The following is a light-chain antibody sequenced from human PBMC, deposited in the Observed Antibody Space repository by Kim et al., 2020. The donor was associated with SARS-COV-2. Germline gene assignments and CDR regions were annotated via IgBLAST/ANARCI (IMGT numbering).Light chain of an antibody. J-gene: IGLJ1*01. CDR1: SSDVGGYNS. CDR2: EVS. Sequence: QSVTISCSGTSSDVGGYNSVSWYQQHPGKAPKVMIYEVSRRPSGVPDRFSGSKSGNTASLTVSGLQAEDEADYYCSSYAGSNINYVFGTGTKVTVL. V-gene: IGLV2-8*01. CDR3: SSYAGSNINYV.